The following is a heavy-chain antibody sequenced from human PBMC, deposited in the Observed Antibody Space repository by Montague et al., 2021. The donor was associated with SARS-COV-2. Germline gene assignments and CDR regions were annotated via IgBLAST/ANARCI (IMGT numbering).Heavy chain of an antibody. Sequence: SETLSLTCAVYGGSFSGYYWSWVRQPPGKGLEWIGDINHSGSTNYNPSLKSRVSISVDTSKNQFSLKLSSVTAADTAVYHCARAIVDVTMMVVVMAGVEHYFDFWGQGTLVTVSS. D-gene: IGHD3-22*01. J-gene: IGHJ4*02. CDR1: GGSFSGYY. CDR2: INHSGST. CDR3: ARAIVDVTMMVVVMAGVEHYFDF. V-gene: IGHV4-34*01.